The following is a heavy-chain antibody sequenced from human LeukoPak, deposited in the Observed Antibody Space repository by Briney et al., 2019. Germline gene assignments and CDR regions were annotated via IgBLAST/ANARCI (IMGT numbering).Heavy chain of an antibody. Sequence: GSLRLSCAASGFTFSSHAMSWIRQPPGKGLEWIGYIYYSGSTNYNPSLKSRVTISVDTSKNQFSLKLSSVTAADTAVYYCARDRLGLPPDYWGQGTLVTVSS. CDR1: GFTFSSHA. D-gene: IGHD3-10*01. CDR2: IYYSGST. J-gene: IGHJ4*02. CDR3: ARDRLGLPPDY. V-gene: IGHV4-59*11.